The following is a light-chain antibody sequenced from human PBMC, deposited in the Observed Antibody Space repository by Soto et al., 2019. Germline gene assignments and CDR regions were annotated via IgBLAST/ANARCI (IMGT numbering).Light chain of an antibody. Sequence: DIQMTQSPSSLSASVGDRVTITCRASQSISSYLNWYQQKPGKAPNLLIYVASSLQSGVPSRFSGSGSGTDFTLTITSLQPEDFATYYCQQTSITPLTFGGGTKVEI. CDR1: QSISSY. CDR2: VAS. V-gene: IGKV1-39*01. CDR3: QQTSITPLT. J-gene: IGKJ4*01.